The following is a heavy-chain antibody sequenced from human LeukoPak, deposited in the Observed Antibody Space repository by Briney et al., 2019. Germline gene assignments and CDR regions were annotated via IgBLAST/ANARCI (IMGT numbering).Heavy chain of an antibody. D-gene: IGHD4-17*01. CDR2: INHSGST. V-gene: IGHV4-34*01. CDR3: ARVESVTSFDY. CDR1: GGSFSGYY. J-gene: IGHJ4*02. Sequence: SETLSLTCAVYGGSFSGYYWSWIRQPPGKGLEWIGEINHSGSTNYNPSLKSRATISVDTSKNQFSLKLSSVTAADTAVYYCARVESVTSFDYWGQGTLVTVSS.